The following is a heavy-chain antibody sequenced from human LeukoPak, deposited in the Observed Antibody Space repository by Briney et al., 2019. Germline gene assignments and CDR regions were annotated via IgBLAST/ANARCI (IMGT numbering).Heavy chain of an antibody. CDR3: AKDDMDYGYFDY. CDR1: GFTFSTYV. D-gene: IGHD4-17*01. CDR2: ITGSGAST. Sequence: GGSLRLSCAASGFTFSTYVMSWVRQAPGKGLEWVSIITGSGASTYYADSVKGRFTISRDNSQNTLYLQMNSLRAEDTAVYYCAKDDMDYGYFDYWGQGTLVTVSS. J-gene: IGHJ4*02. V-gene: IGHV3-23*01.